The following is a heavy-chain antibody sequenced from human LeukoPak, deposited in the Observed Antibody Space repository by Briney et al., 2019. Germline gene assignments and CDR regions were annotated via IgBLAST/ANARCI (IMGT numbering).Heavy chain of an antibody. Sequence: PGGSLRLSCTASGFISRRFAMSWVRQATGQGLEWVTSISGGGEDTYYADSVKGRFTICRDNSETTLYLQMNSLGADDTALYYGARTIAQYTNTWLYYYYCLDVWGQGTTVTVSS. J-gene: IGHJ6*02. CDR3: ARTIAQYTNTWLYYYYCLDV. CDR1: GFISRRFA. CDR2: ISGGGEDT. D-gene: IGHD6-13*01. V-gene: IGHV3-23*01.